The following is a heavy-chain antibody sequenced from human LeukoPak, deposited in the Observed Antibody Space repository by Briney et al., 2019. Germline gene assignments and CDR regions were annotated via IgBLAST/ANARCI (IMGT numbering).Heavy chain of an antibody. CDR2: IYHSGST. D-gene: IGHD6-6*01. V-gene: IGHV4-30-2*01. CDR3: ARTSIAARRANAFDI. CDR1: GGSISSGGYS. J-gene: IGHJ3*02. Sequence: TLSLTCAVSGGSISSGGYSWSWIRQPPGKDLEWIGYIYHSGSTYYNPSLKSRVTISVDRSKSQFSLKLSSVTAADTAVYYCARTSIAARRANAFDIWGQGTMVTVSS.